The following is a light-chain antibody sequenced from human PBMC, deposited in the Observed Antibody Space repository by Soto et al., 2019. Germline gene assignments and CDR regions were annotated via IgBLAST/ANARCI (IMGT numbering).Light chain of an antibody. CDR1: QSVSRA. CDR2: DSS. V-gene: IGKV3-15*01. Sequence: DIVLTQSPATLSVSPGESATLSCRASQSVSRALAWYQHVPGQAPRLLIYDSSTRATGVPARFSGSGSGTRFTLTISSLQSEDFAVYYCQQYGLSPLTFGGGTKVEI. CDR3: QQYGLSPLT. J-gene: IGKJ4*01.